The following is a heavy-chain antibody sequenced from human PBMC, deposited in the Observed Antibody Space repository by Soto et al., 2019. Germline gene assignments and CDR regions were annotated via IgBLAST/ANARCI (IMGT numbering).Heavy chain of an antibody. J-gene: IGHJ6*02. CDR1: GGTFTKNA. Sequence: QVPLVQSGAEMKKPGSSVRVSCTASGGTFTKNAIGWVRQAPGQGLEWMGAIVPMFNKANYAQKFQDRVTITADESTTTVYLELSSLSYEDTAVYFCARDSTHDSASLAGHEGMDVWGQGTTVSVSS. V-gene: IGHV1-69*01. CDR3: ARDSTHDSASLAGHEGMDV. D-gene: IGHD3-16*01. CDR2: IVPMFNKA.